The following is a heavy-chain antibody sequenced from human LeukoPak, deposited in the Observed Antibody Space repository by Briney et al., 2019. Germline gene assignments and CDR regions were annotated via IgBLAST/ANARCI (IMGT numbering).Heavy chain of an antibody. J-gene: IGHJ6*03. D-gene: IGHD2-2*01. CDR3: ARATYCSSTSCPTFLYYYYYMDV. CDR2: IYTSGSA. Sequence: SETLSLTCTVSGGSISSGSYYWSWIRQPAGEGLEWIGRIYTSGSANYNPSLKSRVTISVDTSKNQFSLKLSSVTAADTAVYYCARATYCSSTSCPTFLYYYYYMDVWGKGTTVPVSS. V-gene: IGHV4-61*02. CDR1: GGSISSGSYY.